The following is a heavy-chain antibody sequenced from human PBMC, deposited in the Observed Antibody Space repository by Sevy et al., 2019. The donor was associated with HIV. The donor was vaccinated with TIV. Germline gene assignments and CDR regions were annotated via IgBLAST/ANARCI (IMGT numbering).Heavy chain of an antibody. CDR3: SRGPPDGSYDYFDY. J-gene: IGHJ4*02. D-gene: IGHD1-26*01. CDR1: GFTFSSYK. V-gene: IGHV3-21*06. CDR2: ISGSSNYI. Sequence: GGFLRLSCAASGFTFSSYKMNWVRQAPGKGLEWVSSISGSSNYIYYAESLTGRFIISRDNAKNTVYLQMNSLRPDDTAVYFCSRGPPDGSYDYFDYWGQGTLVTVSS.